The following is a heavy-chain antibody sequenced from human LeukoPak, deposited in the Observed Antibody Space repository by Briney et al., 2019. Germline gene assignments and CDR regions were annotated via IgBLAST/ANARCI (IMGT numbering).Heavy chain of an antibody. V-gene: IGHV1-46*01. Sequence: ASVKVSCKASGYTFTSNYIHWVRQAPGQGLEWMGMIYPRDGSTSYAQKFQGRVTVTRDTSTSTVHMELSGLRSEDTAVYYCARSGWDGVRDFDYWGQGTLVTVSS. CDR1: GYTFTSNY. D-gene: IGHD6-19*01. J-gene: IGHJ4*02. CDR3: ARSGWDGVRDFDY. CDR2: IYPRDGST.